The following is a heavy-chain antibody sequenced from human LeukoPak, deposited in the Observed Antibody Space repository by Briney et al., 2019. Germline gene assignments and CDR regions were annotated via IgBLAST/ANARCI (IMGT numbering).Heavy chain of an antibody. J-gene: IGHJ4*02. V-gene: IGHV3-74*01. D-gene: IGHD3-10*01. CDR2: MNIDGSSR. CDR1: GFTFSKYW. CDR3: AKNYAARYVLLWFGD. Sequence: PGGSLRLSCAASGFTFSKYWMHWVRQAPGKGLVWVSRMNIDGSSRSYADSVKGRFTISRDNAKNTLYLQMNSLRAEDTAVYYCAKNYAARYVLLWFGDWGQGTLVTVSS.